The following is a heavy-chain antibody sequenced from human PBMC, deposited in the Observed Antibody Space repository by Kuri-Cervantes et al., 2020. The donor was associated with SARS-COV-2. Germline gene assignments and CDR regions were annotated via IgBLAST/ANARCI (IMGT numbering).Heavy chain of an antibody. J-gene: IGHJ4*02. V-gene: IGHV3-23*01. CDR1: GFTFSNYA. Sequence: ETLSLTCAASGFTFSNYAMSWVRQAPGKGLEWVSAISDSGDSTSCADSVKGRFSVSRDKSKNTLYLQMNNLRVEDTGLYYCVRGLGDYWGQGVLVTVSS. D-gene: IGHD5/OR15-5a*01. CDR2: ISDSGDST. CDR3: VRGLGDY.